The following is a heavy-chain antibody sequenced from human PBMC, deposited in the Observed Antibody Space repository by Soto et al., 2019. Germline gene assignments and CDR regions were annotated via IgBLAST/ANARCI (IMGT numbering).Heavy chain of an antibody. Sequence: SSETLSLTCSLSGGSINSSDHFWGWIRQTPGKGLEWIGSVYYTETTYYNPSLKSPVTISVETSRNTFSLKVNSVTVADTGIYYCARQRVLSTNMFITSFDPWGQGTLVTVSS. CDR2: VYYTETT. J-gene: IGHJ5*02. CDR3: ARQRVLSTNMFITSFDP. CDR1: GGSINSSDHF. V-gene: IGHV4-39*01. D-gene: IGHD3-10*02.